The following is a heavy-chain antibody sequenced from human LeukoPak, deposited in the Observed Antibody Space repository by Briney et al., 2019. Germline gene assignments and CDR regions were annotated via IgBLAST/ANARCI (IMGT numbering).Heavy chain of an antibody. CDR1: GITSSSYW. Sequence: GGSLRLSCAASGITSSSYWMHWVRQAPGKGLVWVSRINSDGSSTSYADSVKGRFTISRDNAKNTLYLQMNSLRVEDTAVYYCARGTGGTGYLDLWGRGTLVTVSS. D-gene: IGHD7-27*01. V-gene: IGHV3-74*01. J-gene: IGHJ2*01. CDR2: INSDGSST. CDR3: ARGTGGTGYLDL.